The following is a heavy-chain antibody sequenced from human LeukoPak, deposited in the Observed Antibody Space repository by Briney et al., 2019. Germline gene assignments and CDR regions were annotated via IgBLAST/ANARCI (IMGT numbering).Heavy chain of an antibody. V-gene: IGHV4-34*01. CDR1: GGSFSGYY. Sequence: SETLSLTCAVYGGSFSGYYWSWIRQPPGKGLEWIGEINHSGSTNYNPSLKSRVTISVDTSKNQFSLKLSSVTAADTAVYYCARGRSGYTSWGQGTLVTVSS. CDR3: ARGRSGYTS. D-gene: IGHD3-3*01. CDR2: INHSGST. J-gene: IGHJ5*02.